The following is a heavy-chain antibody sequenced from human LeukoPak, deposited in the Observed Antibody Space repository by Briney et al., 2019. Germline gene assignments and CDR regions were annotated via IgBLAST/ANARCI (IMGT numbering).Heavy chain of an antibody. D-gene: IGHD5-18*01. V-gene: IGHV3-30*18. CDR1: GFTYSSYG. J-gene: IGHJ6*02. CDR3: AKDAVDTAMVSWYYYYGMDV. CDR2: ISYDGSNK. Sequence: PGGSLRLSCAASGFTYSSYGMHWVRQAPGKGLEWVAVISYDGSNKYYADSVKGRFTISRDNSKNTLYLQMNSLRAEDTAVYYCAKDAVDTAMVSWYYYYGMDVWGQGTTVTVSS.